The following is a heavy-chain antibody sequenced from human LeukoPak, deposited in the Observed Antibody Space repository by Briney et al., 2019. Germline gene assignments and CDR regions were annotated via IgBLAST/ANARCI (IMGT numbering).Heavy chain of an antibody. D-gene: IGHD2-2*01. J-gene: IGHJ6*03. V-gene: IGHV3-30*02. CDR3: AKEWRRYCSSTSCYYMDV. CDR2: IRYDGSNK. Sequence: GGSLRLSCAASGFTFSSYGMHWVRQAPGKGLEWVAFIRYDGSNKYYADSVKGRFTISRDNSKNTLYLQMNSLRAEDTAVYYCAKEWRRYCSSTSCYYMDVWGKGTTVTVSS. CDR1: GFTFSSYG.